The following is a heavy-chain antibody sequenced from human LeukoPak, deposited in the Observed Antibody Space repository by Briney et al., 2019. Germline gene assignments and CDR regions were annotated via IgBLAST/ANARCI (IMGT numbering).Heavy chain of an antibody. CDR3: TTLDYGDY. J-gene: IGHJ4*02. CDR1: GFTVSSNY. Sequence: GGSLRLSCAASGFTVSSNYMSWVRQAPGKGLEWVSVIYSGGSTYYADSVKGRFTISRDNAENSLYLQLNSLRAEDTALYYCTTLDYGDYWGQGTLLTVSS. CDR2: IYSGGST. V-gene: IGHV3-53*01.